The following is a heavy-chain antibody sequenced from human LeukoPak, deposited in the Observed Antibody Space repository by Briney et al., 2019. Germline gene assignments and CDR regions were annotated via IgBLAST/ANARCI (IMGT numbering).Heavy chain of an antibody. CDR2: IKEDGSEK. J-gene: IGHJ4*02. V-gene: IGHV3-7*01. Sequence: GGSLRLSCAASGFTFSSYAMSWVRQAPGKRLEWVANIKEDGSEKYYVDSVKGRFTISRDNAKNSLYLQMNSLRAEDTAVYYCARVPIWGQGTLVTVSS. CDR1: GFTFSSYA. CDR3: ARVPI.